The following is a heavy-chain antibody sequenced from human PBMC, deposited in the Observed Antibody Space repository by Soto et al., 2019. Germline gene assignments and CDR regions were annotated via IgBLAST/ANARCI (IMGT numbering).Heavy chain of an antibody. CDR1: GFTFSSYA. CDR2: ISGSGGST. D-gene: IGHD5-18*01. CDR3: AKAFQLGLPDFSSHVFDI. Sequence: GGSLRLSCAASGFTFSSYAMSWVRQAPGNGLEWVSAISGSGGSTYYADSVKGRFTISRDNSKNTLYLQMNSLRAEDTAVYYCAKAFQLGLPDFSSHVFDIWGQGKMVTVSS. J-gene: IGHJ3*02. V-gene: IGHV3-23*01.